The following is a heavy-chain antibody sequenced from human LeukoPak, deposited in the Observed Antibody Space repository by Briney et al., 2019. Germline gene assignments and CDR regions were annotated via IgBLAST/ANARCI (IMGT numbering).Heavy chain of an antibody. CDR3: ARDQYSTYYGY. V-gene: IGHV1-2*02. J-gene: IGHJ4*02. Sequence: GASVTVSCKASGYTFTGCYMHWVRQAPGQGLEWMGWINPNSGGTNYAQKFQGRVTMTRDTSISTAYMELSRLRSDDTAVYYCARDQYSTYYGYWGQGTLVTVSS. CDR1: GYTFTGCY. D-gene: IGHD4-11*01. CDR2: INPNSGGT.